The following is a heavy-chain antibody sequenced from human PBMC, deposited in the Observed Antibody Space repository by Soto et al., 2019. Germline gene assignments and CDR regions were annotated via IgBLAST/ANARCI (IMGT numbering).Heavy chain of an antibody. CDR1: GGSISSSSYY. Sequence: PSETLSLTCTVSGGSISSSSYYWGWIRQPPGKGLEWIGSIYYSGSTYYNPSLKSRVTISVDTSKNQFSLKLSSVTAADTAVYYCAREKDFWSGYPLDWYYYGMDVWGQGTTVT. V-gene: IGHV4-39*02. CDR2: IYYSGST. J-gene: IGHJ6*02. CDR3: AREKDFWSGYPLDWYYYGMDV. D-gene: IGHD3-3*01.